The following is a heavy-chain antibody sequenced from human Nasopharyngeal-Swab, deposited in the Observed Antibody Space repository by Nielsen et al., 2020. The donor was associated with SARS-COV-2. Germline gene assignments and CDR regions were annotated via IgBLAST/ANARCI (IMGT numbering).Heavy chain of an antibody. CDR2: ISAYNGNT. J-gene: IGHJ5*02. V-gene: IGHV1-18*04. CDR1: GYTFTSYG. Sequence: ASVKVSCKASGYTFTSYGISWVRQAPGQGLEWMGWISAYNGNTNYAQKFQGRVTITADKSTSTAYMELSSLRSEDTAVYYCARDRRSNPYNWFDPWGQGTLVTVSS. CDR3: ARDRRSNPYNWFDP.